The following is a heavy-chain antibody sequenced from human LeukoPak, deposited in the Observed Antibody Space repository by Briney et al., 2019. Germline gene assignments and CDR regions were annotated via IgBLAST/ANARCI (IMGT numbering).Heavy chain of an antibody. D-gene: IGHD1-1*01. CDR3: ARGPTISETGYFDY. V-gene: IGHV4-34*01. CDR2: INHRGDT. J-gene: IGHJ4*03. CDR1: GGSFSTYY. Sequence: SETLSLTCAVYGGSFSTYYWSWIRQSPGKELEWIAEINHRGDTNYNPSVRSRVTISVDTSKNQFSLKVRSVTAADTAVYYCARGPTISETGYFDYWGQGTLVTVSS.